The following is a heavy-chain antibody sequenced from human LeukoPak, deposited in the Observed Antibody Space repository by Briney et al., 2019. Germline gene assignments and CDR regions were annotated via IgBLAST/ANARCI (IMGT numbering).Heavy chain of an antibody. V-gene: IGHV4-30-4*01. CDR1: GGSISSGDYY. D-gene: IGHD3-22*01. CDR3: ASSGYYTNWFDP. J-gene: IGHJ5*02. CDR2: IYYSGST. Sequence: SETLSLTCTVSGGSISSGDYYWSWIRQPPGKDLEWIGYIYYSGSTYYNPSLKSRVTISVDTSKNQFSLKLSSVTAADTAVYYCASSGYYTNWFDPWAREPWSPSP.